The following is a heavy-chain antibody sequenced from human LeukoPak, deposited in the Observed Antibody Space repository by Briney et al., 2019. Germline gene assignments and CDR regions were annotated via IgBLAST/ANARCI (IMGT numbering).Heavy chain of an antibody. CDR1: GFTFSSYW. V-gene: IGHV3-7*01. Sequence: GGSLRLSCAASGFTFSSYWMSWVRQAPGKGLEWVANIKQDGSEKHYVDSVKGRFTISTDNAKNSMDLQMNSLRAEDTAVYYCARDGGSGDQRVLGYYYHYGMDVWGQGTTVTVSS. CDR2: IKQDGSEK. CDR3: ARDGGSGDQRVLGYYYHYGMDV. D-gene: IGHD3-10*01. J-gene: IGHJ6*02.